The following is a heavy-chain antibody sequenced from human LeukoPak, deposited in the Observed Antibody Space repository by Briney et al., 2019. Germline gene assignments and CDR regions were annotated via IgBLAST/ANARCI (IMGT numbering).Heavy chain of an antibody. D-gene: IGHD6-6*01. CDR2: ISYDGSNK. V-gene: IGHV3-30*12. CDR3: AKAWWSTSSGGDSFGI. CDR1: GFTFSSYG. J-gene: IGHJ3*02. Sequence: GGSLRLSCAASGFTFSSYGMHWVRQAPGKGLEWVAVISYDGSNKYYADSVKGRFTISRDTSKSTLYLQINSLRAEDTAVYYCAKAWWSTSSGGDSFGIWGQGTMVTVSS.